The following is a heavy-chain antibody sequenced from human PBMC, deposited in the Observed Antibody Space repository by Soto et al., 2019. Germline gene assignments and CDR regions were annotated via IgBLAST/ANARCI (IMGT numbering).Heavy chain of an antibody. V-gene: IGHV1-46*01. CDR2: INPSGGST. Sequence: VSFQVSCTASGYTFTSYYMYWVRQAPGQGLAWMGIINPSGGSTSYAQKFQGRVTMTRDTSTSTVYMELSSLRSEDTAVYYCARNIQPPASGGICVYFTDWAQGITVTV. D-gene: IGHD2-15*01. CDR1: GYTFTSYY. CDR3: ARNIQPPASGGICVYFTD. J-gene: IGHJ6*02.